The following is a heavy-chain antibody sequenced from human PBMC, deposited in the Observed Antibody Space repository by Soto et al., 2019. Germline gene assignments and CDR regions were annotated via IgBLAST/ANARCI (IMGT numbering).Heavy chain of an antibody. Sequence: QVQLQESGPGLVKPSKTLSLTCTVSGGSISSGGYYWGWIRQHPGKGLEWIGYIYYSGSTYYNPSLKRRVTIPIDSSKNQFSVKLSSVTASDRAVYYCARGEPAAGRGAAFDIWGQGTMVTVSS. CDR1: GGSISSGGYY. D-gene: IGHD2-2*01. V-gene: IGHV4-31*03. CDR3: ARGEPAAGRGAAFDI. CDR2: IYYSGST. J-gene: IGHJ3*02.